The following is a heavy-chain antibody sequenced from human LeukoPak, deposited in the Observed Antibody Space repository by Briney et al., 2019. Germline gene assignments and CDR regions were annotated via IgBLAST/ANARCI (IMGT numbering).Heavy chain of an antibody. V-gene: IGHV4-61*02. Sequence: PSQTLSLTCTVSGGSISSGSYYWSWIRQPAGKGLEWIGRIYTSGSTNYNPSLKSRVTISVDTSKNQFSLKLSSVTAADTAVYYCARLGYCSSTSCYDGAFDIWGQGTMATVSS. CDR2: IYTSGST. CDR3: ARLGYCSSTSCYDGAFDI. CDR1: GGSISSGSYY. D-gene: IGHD2-2*01. J-gene: IGHJ3*02.